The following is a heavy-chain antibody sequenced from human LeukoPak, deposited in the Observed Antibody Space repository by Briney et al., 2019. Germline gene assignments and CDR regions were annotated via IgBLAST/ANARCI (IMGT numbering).Heavy chain of an antibody. CDR2: INPNSGGT. Sequence: ASVKVSCKASGYTFTGYYMHWVRQAPGQGLEWMGWINPNSGGTNYAQKFQGRVTMTRDTSISTAYMELSRLRSDDTAVYYCAGEGEGATGGYYFDYWGQGTLVTVSS. D-gene: IGHD1-26*01. V-gene: IGHV1-2*02. J-gene: IGHJ4*02. CDR1: GYTFTGYY. CDR3: AGEGEGATGGYYFDY.